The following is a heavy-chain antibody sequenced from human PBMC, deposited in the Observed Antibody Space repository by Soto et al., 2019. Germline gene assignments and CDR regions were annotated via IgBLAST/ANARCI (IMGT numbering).Heavy chain of an antibody. V-gene: IGHV1-8*01. CDR1: GYTFTSYD. D-gene: IGHD6-19*01. CDR3: ARERSRGWYVDY. J-gene: IGHJ4*02. Sequence: QVQLVQSGAEVKKPGASVKVSCKASGYTFTSYDINWVRQATGQGLEWMGWMNPNSGNTGYAQKFQGRVTMIRKTSISTAYLELGSLRSEATAGYYCARERSRGWYVDYWGLGTLVTVSS. CDR2: MNPNSGNT.